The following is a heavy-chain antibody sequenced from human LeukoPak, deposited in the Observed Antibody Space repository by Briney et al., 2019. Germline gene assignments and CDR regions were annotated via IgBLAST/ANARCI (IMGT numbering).Heavy chain of an antibody. J-gene: IGHJ4*02. CDR2: IWYNGSNK. D-gene: IGHD3-22*01. V-gene: IGHV3-33*01. CDR3: ARDFSTPDYYDSSGYIDY. CDR1: GFTFSSYG. Sequence: GGSLRLSCAASGFTFSSYGMHWVRQAPGKGLEWVAVIWYNGSNKYYADSVKGRFTISRDNSKNTLYLQMNSLRAEDTAVYYCARDFSTPDYYDSSGYIDYWGQGTLVTVSS.